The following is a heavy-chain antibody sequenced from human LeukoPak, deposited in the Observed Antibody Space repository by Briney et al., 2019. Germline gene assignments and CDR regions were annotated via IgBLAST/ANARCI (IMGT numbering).Heavy chain of an antibody. CDR1: GGSFSGYY. V-gene: IGHV4-34*01. CDR3: ARGHSWFDP. J-gene: IGHJ5*02. Sequence: SETPSLTCAVYGGSFSGYYWSWIRQPPGKGLEWIGEINHSGSTNYNPSLKSRVTISVDTSKNQFSLKLSSVTAADTAVYYCARGHSWFDPWGQGTLVTVSS. CDR2: INHSGST.